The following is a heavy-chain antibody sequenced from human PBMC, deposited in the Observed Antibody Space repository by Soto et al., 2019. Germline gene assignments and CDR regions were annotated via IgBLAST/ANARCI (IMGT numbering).Heavy chain of an antibody. D-gene: IGHD2-15*01. J-gene: IGHJ5*02. CDR3: ARLIVVVVAANKLHWFDP. CDR2: IYYSGST. Sequence: SETLSLTCTVSGGSISSYYWGWIRRPPGKGLEWIGYIYYSGSTNYNPSLKSRVTISVDTSKNQFSLKLSSVTAADTAVYYCARLIVVVVAANKLHWFDPWGQGTLVTVSS. CDR1: GGSISSYY. V-gene: IGHV4-59*01.